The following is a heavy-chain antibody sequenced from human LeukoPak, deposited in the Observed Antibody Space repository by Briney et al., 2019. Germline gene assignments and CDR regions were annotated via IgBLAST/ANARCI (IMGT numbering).Heavy chain of an antibody. J-gene: IGHJ3*02. Sequence: ASVKVSCKASGYSLTGYYLHWLRLVPGQGLEYMGWINPNTGGTNYSERFQGRVIMTRDTSITTAYMELSSLRSEDTAVYYCARVKKDDYSVLNAFDIWGQGTMVTVSS. V-gene: IGHV1-2*02. CDR2: INPNTGGT. D-gene: IGHD4-11*01. CDR3: ARVKKDDYSVLNAFDI. CDR1: GYSLTGYY.